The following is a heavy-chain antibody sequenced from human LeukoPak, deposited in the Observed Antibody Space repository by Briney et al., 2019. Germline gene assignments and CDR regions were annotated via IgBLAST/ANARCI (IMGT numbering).Heavy chain of an antibody. CDR3: ARDFRDAFDI. V-gene: IGHV3-30*01. J-gene: IGHJ3*02. Sequence: GGSLRLSCAASGFTFSSYAMHWVRQAPGKGLEWVAVISYDGSNKYYADSVKGRFTISRDNSKNTLYLQMNSLRAEDTAVYYSARDFRDAFDIWGQGTMVTVSS. CDR1: GFTFSSYA. CDR2: ISYDGSNK. D-gene: IGHD2/OR15-2a*01.